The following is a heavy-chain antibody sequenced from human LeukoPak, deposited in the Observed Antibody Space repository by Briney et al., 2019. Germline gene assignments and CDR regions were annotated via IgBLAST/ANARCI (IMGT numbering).Heavy chain of an antibody. V-gene: IGHV4-31*03. Sequence: SETLSLTCTVSGGSISSGGYSWSWIRQHPGKGLEWIGYIYYSGSTYYNPSLKSRVTISVDTSKNQFSLKLSSVTAADTAVYYCATMKNYYDSSGPDAFDIWGQGTMVTVSS. CDR1: GGSISSGGYS. J-gene: IGHJ3*02. CDR3: ATMKNYYDSSGPDAFDI. CDR2: IYYSGST. D-gene: IGHD3-22*01.